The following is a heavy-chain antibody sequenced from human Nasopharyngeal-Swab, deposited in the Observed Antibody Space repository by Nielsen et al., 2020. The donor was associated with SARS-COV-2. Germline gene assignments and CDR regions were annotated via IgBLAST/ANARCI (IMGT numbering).Heavy chain of an antibody. CDR2: INAGNGNT. CDR3: ARGSGYYTYYYMDV. Sequence: WVRQAPGQRLEWMGWINAGNGNTKYSQKFQGRVTITRDTSASTAYMELSSLRSEDTAVYYCARGSGYYTYYYMDVWGKGTTVTV. V-gene: IGHV1-3*01. J-gene: IGHJ6*03. D-gene: IGHD3-3*01.